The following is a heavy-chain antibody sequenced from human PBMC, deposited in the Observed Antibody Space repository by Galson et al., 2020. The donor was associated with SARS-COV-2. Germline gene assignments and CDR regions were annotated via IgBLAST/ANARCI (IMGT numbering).Heavy chain of an antibody. CDR3: ARDSAVTTREYYYYYGMDV. J-gene: IGHJ6*02. Sequence: GESLKISCAASGFTFSSYRTSWARQAPGKGLEWVANIKQDGSEKYYVDSVKGRLTISRDNAKNSLYLQMNSLRAEDTAVSYCARDSAVTTREYYYYYGMDVWGQGSTVTVSS. CDR2: IKQDGSEK. D-gene: IGHD4-17*01. V-gene: IGHV3-7*01. CDR1: GFTFSSYR.